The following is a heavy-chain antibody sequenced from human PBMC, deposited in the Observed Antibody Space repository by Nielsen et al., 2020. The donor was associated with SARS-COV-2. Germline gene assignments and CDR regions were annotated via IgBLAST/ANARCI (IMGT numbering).Heavy chain of an antibody. D-gene: IGHD1-26*01. CDR1: GFTFSSYA. J-gene: IGHJ6*03. V-gene: IGHV3-30-3*01. CDR2: ISYDGSNK. CDR3: ARGAAPYYYYYYMDV. Sequence: GESLKISCAASGFTFSSYAMHWVRQAPGKGLEWVAVISYDGSNKYYADSVKGRFTISRDNSKNTLYLQMNSLRDEDTAVYYCARGAAPYYYYYYMDVWGKGTTVTVSS.